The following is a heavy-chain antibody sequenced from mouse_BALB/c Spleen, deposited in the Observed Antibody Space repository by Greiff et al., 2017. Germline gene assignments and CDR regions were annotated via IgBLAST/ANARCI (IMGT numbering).Heavy chain of an antibody. J-gene: IGHJ4*01. CDR1: GFTFSSFG. V-gene: IGHV5-17*02. CDR2: ISSGSSTI. CDR3: ARSVTTVVATGAMDY. Sequence: EVKVVESGGGLVQPGGSRKLSCAASGFTFSSFGMHWVRQAPEKGLEWVAYISSGSSTIYYADTVKGRFTISRDNPKNTLFLQMTSLRSEDTAMYYCARSVTTVVATGAMDYWGQGTSVTVSS. D-gene: IGHD1-1*01.